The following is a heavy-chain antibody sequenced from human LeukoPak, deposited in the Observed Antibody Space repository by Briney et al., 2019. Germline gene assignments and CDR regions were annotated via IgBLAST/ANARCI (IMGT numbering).Heavy chain of an antibody. CDR1: GFTFDDYA. Sequence: GGSLRLSCAASGFTFDDYAMHWVRQAPGKGLEWVSGISWNSGSIGYADSVKGRFTISRDNAKNSLYLQMNSLRAEDTALYYCATGGSSWYDAFDIWGQGTMVTVSS. D-gene: IGHD6-13*01. J-gene: IGHJ3*02. V-gene: IGHV3-9*01. CDR2: ISWNSGSI. CDR3: ATGGSSWYDAFDI.